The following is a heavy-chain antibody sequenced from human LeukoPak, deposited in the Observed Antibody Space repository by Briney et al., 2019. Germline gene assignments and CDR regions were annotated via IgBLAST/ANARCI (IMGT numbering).Heavy chain of an antibody. Sequence: VKVSCKASGYTFTSYGISWVRQAPGQGLEWMGWISAYNGNTNYAQKLQGRVTMTTDTSTSTAYMELRSLRSDDTAVYYCARIQPHYDFWSGYSPLDYWGQGTLVTVSS. CDR2: ISAYNGNT. V-gene: IGHV1-18*01. D-gene: IGHD3-3*01. CDR1: GYTFTSYG. CDR3: ARIQPHYDFWSGYSPLDY. J-gene: IGHJ4*02.